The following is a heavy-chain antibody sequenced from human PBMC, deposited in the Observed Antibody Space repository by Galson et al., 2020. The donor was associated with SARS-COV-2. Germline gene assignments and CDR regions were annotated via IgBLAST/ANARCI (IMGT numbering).Heavy chain of an antibody. CDR1: GFTFSNYW. CDR3: ATKGVASGWSPYDN. CDR2: IDMDGSNT. Sequence: TGGSLRLSCAASGFTFSNYWMHWVRQAPGEGLVWVSRIDMDGSNTYYVDSVKGRFTVSRDNAKNTLYPQMNSLRADDTAVYYCATKGVASGWSPYDNWGQGTLLTVSS. J-gene: IGHJ4*02. V-gene: IGHV3-74*01. D-gene: IGHD6-13*01.